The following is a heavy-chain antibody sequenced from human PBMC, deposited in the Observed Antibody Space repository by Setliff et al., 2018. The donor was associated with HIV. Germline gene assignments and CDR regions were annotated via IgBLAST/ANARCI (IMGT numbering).Heavy chain of an antibody. J-gene: IGHJ6*02. Sequence: GGSLRLSCAASGFTISNYWMTWVRQAPGKGLEWLGRIKKSSDGGKTDDASPVKGRFTISRDDSKNTLYLQMNSLKIEDTAVYFCATDNGPSYSMDIWGQGTTVTVSS. V-gene: IGHV3-15*01. D-gene: IGHD2-21*01. CDR1: GFTISNYW. CDR2: IKKSSDGGKT. CDR3: ATDNGPSYSMDI.